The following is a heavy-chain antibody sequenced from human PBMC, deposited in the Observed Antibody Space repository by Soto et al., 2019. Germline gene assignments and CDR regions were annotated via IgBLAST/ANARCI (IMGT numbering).Heavy chain of an antibody. V-gene: IGHV1-69*01. CDR3: ARGGKERFRGSGMDV. J-gene: IGHJ6*02. Sequence: QVPLVQSGAEVRKPGSSVRVSCKASGGRFTTYAFNWMRQAPGQGLEWLGGIITFFGAAMYAQKFQGRVTITADELTTTAYMELSGLRSEDTAVYYCARGGKERFRGSGMDVWGQGTTVTVSS. CDR2: IITFFGAA. CDR1: GGRFTTYA. D-gene: IGHD1-1*01.